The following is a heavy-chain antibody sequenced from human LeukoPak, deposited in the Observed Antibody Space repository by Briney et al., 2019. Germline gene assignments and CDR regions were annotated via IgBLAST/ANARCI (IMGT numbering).Heavy chain of an antibody. D-gene: IGHD1-1*01. CDR1: GFTFSSYW. V-gene: IGHV3-7*01. CDR3: ARTSVQLERHNPFDY. CDR2: IKQGGSEE. J-gene: IGHJ4*02. Sequence: GGSLRLSCVASGFTFSSYWMNWVRKAPGKGLEWVANIKQGGSEENFVDSVKGRFTISRDNAKNSLYLQMNSLRAEDTAVYYCARTSVQLERHNPFDYWGQGTLVTVSS.